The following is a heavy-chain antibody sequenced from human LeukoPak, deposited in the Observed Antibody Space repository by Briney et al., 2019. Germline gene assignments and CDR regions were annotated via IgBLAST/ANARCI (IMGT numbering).Heavy chain of an antibody. D-gene: IGHD6-19*01. CDR3: TTDPGYSSGWYLDY. CDR1: GFTFSNAW. J-gene: IGHJ4*02. Sequence: GGSLRLSCAASGFTFSNAWMSWVRQAPGKGLEWVGRIKSKTDGGTTDYAAPVKGRFTISGDDSKNTLYLQMNSLKTEDTAVYYCTTDPGYSSGWYLDYWGQGTLVTVSS. V-gene: IGHV3-15*01. CDR2: IKSKTDGGTT.